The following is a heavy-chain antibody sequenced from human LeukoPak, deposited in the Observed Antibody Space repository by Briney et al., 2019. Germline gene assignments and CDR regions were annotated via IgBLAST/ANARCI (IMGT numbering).Heavy chain of an antibody. D-gene: IGHD3-22*01. CDR3: ARDRPGPRAFVPETYYYDSSGYYLGWFDP. Sequence: ASVKVSFKASGGTFSSYAISWVRQAPGQGLEWMGGIIPIFGTANYAQKFQGRVTITADKSTSTAYMELSSLRSEDTAVYYCARDRPGPRAFVPETYYYDSSGYYLGWFDPWGQGTLVTVSS. V-gene: IGHV1-69*06. CDR2: IIPIFGTA. J-gene: IGHJ5*02. CDR1: GGTFSSYA.